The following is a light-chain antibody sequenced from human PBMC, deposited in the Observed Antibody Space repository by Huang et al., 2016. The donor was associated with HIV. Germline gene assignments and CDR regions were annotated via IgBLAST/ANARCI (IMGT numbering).Light chain of an antibody. J-gene: IGKJ2*01. V-gene: IGKV1-5*01. Sequence: DIQMTQSPSTLSVSVGDRVTITCRASQSISTWLAWYQQKPGKAPKLLIYDASILESGVPSRFSGSGSETEFTLTISSLQPDNFATYYCHQYDSYPYTFGQGTKLEI. CDR1: QSISTW. CDR2: DAS. CDR3: HQYDSYPYT.